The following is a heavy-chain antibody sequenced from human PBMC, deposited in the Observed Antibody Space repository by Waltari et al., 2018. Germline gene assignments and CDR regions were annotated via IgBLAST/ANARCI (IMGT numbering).Heavy chain of an antibody. J-gene: IGHJ4*02. Sequence: EVQLVESGGGLVQPGGSLSLSCEASGFTFRSYAMSWVRQAPGKGLEWVSIFSGSTIYYADSVKGRFTISRDYSKNTLYLQMNSLRAEDTAVYYCAKGAVQVSGRTTHFDYWGQGALVTVSS. D-gene: IGHD6-19*01. V-gene: IGHV3-23*04. CDR3: AKGAVQVSGRTTHFDY. CDR2: FSGSTI. CDR1: GFTFRSYA.